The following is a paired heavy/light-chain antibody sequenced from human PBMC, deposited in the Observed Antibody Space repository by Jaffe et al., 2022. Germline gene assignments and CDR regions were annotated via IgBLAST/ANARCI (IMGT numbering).Heavy chain of an antibody. CDR1: GFTFSSYW. CDR2: INSDGRMT. D-gene: IGHD3-16*01. J-gene: IGHJ4*02. CDR3: ARESLFGPPGDY. V-gene: IGHV3-74*03. Sequence: VQLAQSGGGLVQPGGSLRLSCEASGFTFSSYWMLWFRQVPGKGLVWVSRINSDGRMTKYADSVQGRVTISRDNAKNTLYLQMNNLRGDDTAIYYCARESLFGPPGDYWGQGALVIVSS.
Light chain of an antibody. CDR1: QRISNY. J-gene: IGKJ5*01. Sequence: EIVLTQSPATLSLSPGERATLSCRASQRISNYLAWFQQKPGQAPRLLIYDASNRATGIPARFSGAGSGTDFTLTISSLEPEDFAVYYCQQRNTWPITFGQGTRLEIK. CDR3: QQRNTWPIT. V-gene: IGKV3-11*01. CDR2: DAS.